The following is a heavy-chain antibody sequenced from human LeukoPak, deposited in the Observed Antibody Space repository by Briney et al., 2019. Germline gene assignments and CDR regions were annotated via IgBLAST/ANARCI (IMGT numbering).Heavy chain of an antibody. CDR2: IYPGDSDT. CDR3: ARHVGSSGHYLPADY. J-gene: IGHJ4*02. V-gene: IGHV5-51*01. Sequence: ASVKVSCKASGYSFTSYWIGWVRQMPGKGLEWMGIIYPGDSDTRYSPSFQGQVTISADKSISTAYLQWSSLKASDTAMYYCARHVGSSGHYLPADYWGQGTLVTVSS. CDR1: GYSFTSYW. D-gene: IGHD3-22*01.